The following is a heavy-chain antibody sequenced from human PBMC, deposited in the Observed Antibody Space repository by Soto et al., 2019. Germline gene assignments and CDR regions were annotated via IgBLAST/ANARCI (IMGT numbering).Heavy chain of an antibody. Sequence: GGSLRLSLAVSGSTFSNDWMHWVRQAPGKGLVWVSHINSDGSSTNYADFVKGRFTIARDNAKNTVYLQMNSLRAEDTAVYYCARDRSYSLDVWGQGTTVTVSS. V-gene: IGHV3-74*01. CDR1: GSTFSNDW. CDR2: INSDGSST. CDR3: ARDRSYSLDV. J-gene: IGHJ6*02.